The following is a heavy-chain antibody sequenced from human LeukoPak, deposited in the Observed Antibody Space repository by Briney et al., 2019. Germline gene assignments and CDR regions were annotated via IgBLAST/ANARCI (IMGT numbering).Heavy chain of an antibody. D-gene: IGHD6-19*01. J-gene: IGHJ5*02. CDR1: GGSISCSSYY. CDR3: AREIAVAGTVWFDP. Sequence: SETLSLTCTVSGGSISCSSYYWGWIRPPPGKGLEWIGSIYYSGSTYYNPSLKSRVTISVDTSKNQFSLKLSSVTAADTAVYYCAREIAVAGTVWFDPWGQGTLVTVSS. CDR2: IYYSGST. V-gene: IGHV4-39*02.